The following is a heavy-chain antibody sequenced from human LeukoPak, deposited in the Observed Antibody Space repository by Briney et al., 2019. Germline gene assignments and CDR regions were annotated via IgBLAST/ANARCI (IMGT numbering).Heavy chain of an antibody. CDR1: GFTFSSYA. V-gene: IGHV3-23*01. J-gene: IGHJ3*02. Sequence: GGSLRLSCAASGFTFSSYAMSWVRQAPGKGLEWVSAISGSDDSTYYADSVKGRFTISRDNAKNTLYLKMDSLRAEDTAVYYCAKRYCSSTTCYWVAFDIWGQGTMVTVSS. CDR2: ISGSDDST. D-gene: IGHD2-2*01. CDR3: AKRYCSSTTCYWVAFDI.